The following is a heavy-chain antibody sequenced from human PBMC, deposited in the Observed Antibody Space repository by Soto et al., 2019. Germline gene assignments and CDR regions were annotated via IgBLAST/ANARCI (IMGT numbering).Heavy chain of an antibody. D-gene: IGHD2-21*02. CDR3: ARDLWGYCGTDCYPLDV. CDR2: MYKTGST. J-gene: IGHJ6*02. V-gene: IGHV4-59*01. Sequence: SETLSLTCTVSGGSISSAYWSWIRQPPGKGLEWIGYMYKTGSTVYNPSLKSRVTISVDTSKNQFYLKVNSVTAVDTVVYYCARDLWGYCGTDCYPLDVWGQGTTVTVSS. CDR1: GGSISSAY.